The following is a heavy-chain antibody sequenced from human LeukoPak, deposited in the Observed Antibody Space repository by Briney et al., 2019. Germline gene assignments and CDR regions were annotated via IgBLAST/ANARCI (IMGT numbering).Heavy chain of an antibody. Sequence: GGSLRLSCAASGFTFSEYSMNWVRQAPGKGLEWVSFISTSSSHIYYADSVKGRFTISRDNARNSVSLQMNSLRAEDTAVYYCARRVSGYGSGSFYFDYWGQGMLVTVSS. J-gene: IGHJ4*02. CDR1: GFTFSEYS. V-gene: IGHV3-21*01. CDR3: ARRVSGYGSGSFYFDY. D-gene: IGHD3-10*01. CDR2: ISTSSSHI.